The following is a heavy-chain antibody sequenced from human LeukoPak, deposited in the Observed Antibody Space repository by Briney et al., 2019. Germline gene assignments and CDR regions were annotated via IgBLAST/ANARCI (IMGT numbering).Heavy chain of an antibody. CDR2: ISSSSSYI. Sequence: GGSLRLSCAASGFTFSSYSMNWVRQAPGKGLEWVSSISSSSSYIYYTDSVKGRFTISRDNSKNTLYLQMNSLRAEDTAVYYCARDRERWLQLLDYWGQGTLVTVSS. CDR1: GFTFSSYS. J-gene: IGHJ4*02. D-gene: IGHD5-24*01. CDR3: ARDRERWLQLLDY. V-gene: IGHV3-21*01.